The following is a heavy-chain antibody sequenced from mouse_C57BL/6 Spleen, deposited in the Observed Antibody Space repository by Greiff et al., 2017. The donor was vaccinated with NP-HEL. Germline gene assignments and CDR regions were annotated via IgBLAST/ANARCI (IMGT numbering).Heavy chain of an antibody. D-gene: IGHD2-14*01. V-gene: IGHV1-63*01. CDR2: IYPGGGYT. CDR3: ARKEYEGAWFAY. J-gene: IGHJ3*01. CDR1: GYTFTNYW. Sequence: QVQLKESGAELVRPGTSVKMSCKASGYTFTNYWIGWAKQRPGHGLEWIGDIYPGGGYTNYNEKFKGKATLTADKSSSTAYMQFSSLTSEDSAIYYCARKEYEGAWFAYWGQGTLVTVSA.